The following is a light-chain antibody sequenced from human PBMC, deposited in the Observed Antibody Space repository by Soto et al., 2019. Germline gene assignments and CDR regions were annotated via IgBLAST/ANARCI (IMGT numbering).Light chain of an antibody. J-gene: IGKJ1*01. CDR1: QSISSY. CDR3: QQSDTTPWT. CDR2: AAS. Sequence: DIQMTQSPSSLSASIGDRVTITCRASQSISSYLNWYQQKPGKAPKVLIYAASSLQSGVPSRVSGSGSGTDFTLTIRSLQPEDFATYYCQQSDTTPWTFGQGTKVEIK. V-gene: IGKV1-39*01.